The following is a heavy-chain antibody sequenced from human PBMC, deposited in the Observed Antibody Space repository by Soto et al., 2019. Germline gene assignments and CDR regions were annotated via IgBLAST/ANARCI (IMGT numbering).Heavy chain of an antibody. D-gene: IGHD2-15*01. J-gene: IGHJ3*01. Sequence: PXQTLSLTCAISGENVSSNTAACSWIRQSPSRGLEWLARTYYRSKWYNDYAVSVKSRISINLDTSKNQLSLQLISVTPADTAVYYCARDVVVVAAQEFLGDAFDVWGQGTTVTV. V-gene: IGHV6-1*01. CDR1: GENVSSNTAA. CDR2: TYYRSKWYN. CDR3: ARDVVVVAAQEFLGDAFDV.